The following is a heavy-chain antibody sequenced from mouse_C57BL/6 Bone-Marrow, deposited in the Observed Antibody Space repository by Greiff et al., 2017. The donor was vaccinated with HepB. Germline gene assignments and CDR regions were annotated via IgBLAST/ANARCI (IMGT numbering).Heavy chain of an antibody. CDR1: GFTFSSYT. CDR2: ISGGGGNT. CDR3: ARLSYGSSYDYAMDY. J-gene: IGHJ4*01. Sequence: EVKLMESGGGLVKPGGSLKLSCAASGFTFSSYTMSWVRQTPEKRLEWVATISGGGGNTYYPDSVKGRFTISRDNAKNTLYLQMSSLRSEDTALYYCARLSYGSSYDYAMDYWGQGTSVTVSS. V-gene: IGHV5-9*01. D-gene: IGHD1-1*01.